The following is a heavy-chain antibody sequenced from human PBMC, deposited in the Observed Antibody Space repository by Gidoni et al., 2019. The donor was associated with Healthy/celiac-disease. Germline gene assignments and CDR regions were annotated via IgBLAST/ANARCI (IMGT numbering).Heavy chain of an antibody. V-gene: IGHV3-23*01. D-gene: IGHD3-16*01. CDR1: GFTFSSYA. J-gene: IGHJ4*02. CDR2: ISGSGGST. Sequence: EVQLLESGGGLVQPGGSLRLSCAAPGFTFSSYAMSWVRQAPGKGLEWVSAISGSGGSTYYADSVKGRFTISRDNSKNTLYLQMNSLRAEDTAVYYCAKDYYVWGSYMGSDYWGQGTLVTVSS. CDR3: AKDYYVWGSYMGSDY.